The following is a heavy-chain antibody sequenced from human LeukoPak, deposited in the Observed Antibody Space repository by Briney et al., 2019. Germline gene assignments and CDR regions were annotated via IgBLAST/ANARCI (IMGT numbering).Heavy chain of an antibody. Sequence: GGSLRLPCAASGHIFSRYWMNWVRQAPGKGLEWVGNIKEDGSEKYYVDSVKGRFTISRDNTKSLLYLQMNSLRAEDTAVYYWAKDWDKWGEGTLCTVSS. CDR1: GHIFSRYW. J-gene: IGHJ4*02. D-gene: IGHD1-26*01. CDR3: AKDWDK. V-gene: IGHV3-7*05. CDR2: IKEDGSEK.